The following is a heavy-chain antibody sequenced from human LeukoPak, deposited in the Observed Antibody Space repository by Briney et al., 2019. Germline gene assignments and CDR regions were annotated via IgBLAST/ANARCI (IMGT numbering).Heavy chain of an antibody. CDR1: GYTFTGYY. Sequence: GASVKVSCKASGYTFTGYYMHWVRQAPGQGLEWMGWINPNSGGTNYAQKFQGRVTMTRDTSISTAYMELSRLRSDDTAVYYCARDRKGEYYYGSGSYQSFDYWGQGTLVTVSS. D-gene: IGHD3-10*01. V-gene: IGHV1-2*02. CDR3: ARDRKGEYYYGSGSYQSFDY. J-gene: IGHJ4*02. CDR2: INPNSGGT.